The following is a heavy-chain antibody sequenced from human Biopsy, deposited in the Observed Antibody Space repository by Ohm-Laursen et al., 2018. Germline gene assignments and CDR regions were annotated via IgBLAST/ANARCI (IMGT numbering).Heavy chain of an antibody. CDR1: GFSFTGYY. CDR3: ALQSVAQMKNFDY. J-gene: IGHJ4*02. V-gene: IGHV1-2*02. Sequence: SVKVSCKASGFSFTGYYIHWVRQAPGQGLEWMGWISPKSGGTNYAQKFRGNITMTKNTSMSTAYMEMSRLRSDDTAVYYCALQSVAQMKNFDYWGQGTLVTVSS. CDR2: ISPKSGGT. D-gene: IGHD6-19*01.